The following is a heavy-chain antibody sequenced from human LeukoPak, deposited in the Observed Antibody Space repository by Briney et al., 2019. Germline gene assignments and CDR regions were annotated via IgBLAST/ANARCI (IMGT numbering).Heavy chain of an antibody. D-gene: IGHD2-2*02. Sequence: SETLSLTCAVYGGSFSGYYWSWIRQPPGKGLEWIGEINHSGSTNYNPSLKSRVTISVDTSKNQFSLKLSSVTAADTAVYYCARSGKLGYCSSTSCYIPYYHYYYMDVWGKGTTVTVSS. J-gene: IGHJ6*03. CDR3: ARSGKLGYCSSTSCYIPYYHYYYMDV. V-gene: IGHV4-34*01. CDR1: GGSFSGYY. CDR2: INHSGST.